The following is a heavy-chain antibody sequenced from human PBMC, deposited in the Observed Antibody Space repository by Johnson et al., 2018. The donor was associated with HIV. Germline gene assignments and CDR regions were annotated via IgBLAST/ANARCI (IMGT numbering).Heavy chain of an antibody. CDR3: VQGVPNPAGAFDV. CDR1: GFTFSNYG. V-gene: IGHV3-30*03. CDR2: ISYDGSSK. D-gene: IGHD6-19*01. Sequence: QVQLVESGGGVVQPGRSLRLSCAASGFTFSNYGMHWVRQAPGKGLEWVTFISYDGSSKYYVDSVKGRFTIARDNSKNTLSRQMNSLRAEDTAVYYCVQGVPNPAGAFDVWGQGTGVTVSS. J-gene: IGHJ3*01.